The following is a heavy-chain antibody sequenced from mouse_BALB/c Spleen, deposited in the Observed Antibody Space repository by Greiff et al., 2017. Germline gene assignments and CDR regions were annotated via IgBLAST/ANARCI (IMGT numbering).Heavy chain of an antibody. CDR2: IFPGTGTT. Sequence: VQVVESGAELVKPGASVKLSCKTSGYTFTSYWIQWVKQRPGQGLGWIGEIFPGTGTTYYNEKFKGKATLTIDTSSSTAYMQLSSLTSEDSAVYFCARDRGSPYWGQGTTLTVSS. CDR3: ARDRGSPY. CDR1: GYTFTSYW. V-gene: IGHV1S132*01. D-gene: IGHD1-1*01. J-gene: IGHJ2*01.